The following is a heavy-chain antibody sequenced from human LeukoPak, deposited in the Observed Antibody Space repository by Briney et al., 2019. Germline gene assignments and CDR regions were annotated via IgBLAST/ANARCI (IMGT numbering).Heavy chain of an antibody. V-gene: IGHV3-7*01. J-gene: IGHJ4*02. D-gene: IGHD3-22*01. CDR2: IKQDGGEK. Sequence: PGGSLRLSCAASGFTFSNFWMTWVRQAPGKGLEWVANIKQDGGEKYYVDSVKGRFSISRDNAKNSLYLQMNSLRAEDTAVYYCARDFHVRNYDIGGYSYWGQGTLVTVSS. CDR1: GFTFSNFW. CDR3: ARDFHVRNYDIGGYSY.